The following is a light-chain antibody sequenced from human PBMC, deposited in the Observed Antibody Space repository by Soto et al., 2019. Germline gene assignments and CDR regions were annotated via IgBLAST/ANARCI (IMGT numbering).Light chain of an antibody. CDR2: WAS. V-gene: IGKV4-1*01. CDR3: QQYYHGISLT. Sequence: DIVMTQSPDSLVVSLGARATIKCKSSQSLLHRSNNKNYLTWYQQKPGQPPKLLIYWASAREFEVPDRFTGRGSGTDFTLSISSLLAEDVAPYYCQQYYHGISLTFGGGAKVELK. CDR1: QSLLHRSNNKNY. J-gene: IGKJ4*02.